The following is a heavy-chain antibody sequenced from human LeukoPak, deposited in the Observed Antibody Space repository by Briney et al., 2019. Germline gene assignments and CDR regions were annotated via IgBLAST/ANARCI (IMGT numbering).Heavy chain of an antibody. V-gene: IGHV4-59*02. D-gene: IGHD5-12*01. CDR1: GASVSSYY. CDR2: FSYSGST. J-gene: IGHJ4*02. CDR3: ARGPLDSGYTYFDY. Sequence: SETLSLACTVSGASVSSYYWSWIRQPPGKGPEWIGYFSYSGSTNYNPSLKSRVTISVDTSKNQFSLNLSSVTAADTAVYYCARGPLDSGYTYFDYWGQGTLVSVAS.